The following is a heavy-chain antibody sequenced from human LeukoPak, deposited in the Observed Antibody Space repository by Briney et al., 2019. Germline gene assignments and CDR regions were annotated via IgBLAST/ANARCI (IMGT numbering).Heavy chain of an antibody. V-gene: IGHV3-48*02. CDR2: ISSTGSPI. D-gene: IGHD2-15*01. Sequence: GGSLRLSCAAPGFTFSRFGMNWVRQAPGKGLEWVSYISSTGSPIYYADSVKGRFTISRDNAKNSLYLQMNSLRDDDTAVYYCAQKGGTDYWGQGTLVTVSS. CDR3: AQKGGTDY. CDR1: GFTFSRFG. J-gene: IGHJ4*02.